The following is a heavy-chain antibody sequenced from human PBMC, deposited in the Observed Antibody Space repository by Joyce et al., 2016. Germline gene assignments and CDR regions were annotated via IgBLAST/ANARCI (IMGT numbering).Heavy chain of an antibody. D-gene: IGHD5/OR15-5a*01. J-gene: IGHJ6*02. CDR1: GFTFSSYS. CDR3: ARNSAPRASTYYGLDV. Sequence: EVQLVESGGGLVRPGGSLRLSCAASGFTFSSYSMNGVSQAPGKGLEWVSFISSNRNYIYYAYSVKGRFTISRDNAKSSLFLQMDSLRAEDTAVYYCARNSAPRASTYYGLDVWGQGTTVTVSS. CDR2: ISSNRNYI. V-gene: IGHV3-21*01.